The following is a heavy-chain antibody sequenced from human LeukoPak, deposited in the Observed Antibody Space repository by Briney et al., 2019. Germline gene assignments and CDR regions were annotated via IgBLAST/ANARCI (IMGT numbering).Heavy chain of an antibody. Sequence: GGSLRLSCAASGFTFSNYAMSWVRQAPGKGLEWVSAISGGGGPTYYADSVKGRFTISRDNSKNTLYLQMSSLRVEDAAVYFCAKNSGYSWQYFFDYWGQGTLVTVSS. J-gene: IGHJ4*02. D-gene: IGHD6-25*01. CDR1: GFTFSNYA. CDR2: ISGGGGPT. CDR3: AKNSGYSWQYFFDY. V-gene: IGHV3-23*01.